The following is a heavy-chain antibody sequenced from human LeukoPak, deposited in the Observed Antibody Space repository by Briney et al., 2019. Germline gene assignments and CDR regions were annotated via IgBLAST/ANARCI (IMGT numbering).Heavy chain of an antibody. CDR2: IYYSGST. CDR3: ARDRLYYFDY. J-gene: IGHJ4*02. D-gene: IGHD2-21*02. CDR1: GGSFSGYY. Sequence: SETLSLTCAVYGGSFSGYYWSWLRQPPGKGLEWIGYIYYSGSTNYNPSLKSRVTISVDTSKNQFSLKLSSVTAADTAVYYCARDRLYYFDYWGQGTLVTVSS. V-gene: IGHV4-59*01.